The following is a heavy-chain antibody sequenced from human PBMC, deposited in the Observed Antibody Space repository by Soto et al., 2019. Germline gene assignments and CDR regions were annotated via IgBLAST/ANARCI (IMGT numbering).Heavy chain of an antibody. CDR2: IIPILGIA. Sequence: QVQLVQSGAEVKKPGSSVKVSCKASGGTFSSYTISWVRQAPGQGLEWMGRIIPILGIANYAQKFQGRVTITADKSTSTAYMELSSLRSEDTAVYYCAFNYYGSGSYNYYYGMDVWGQGTTVTVSS. J-gene: IGHJ6*02. D-gene: IGHD3-10*01. V-gene: IGHV1-69*02. CDR3: AFNYYGSGSYNYYYGMDV. CDR1: GGTFSSYT.